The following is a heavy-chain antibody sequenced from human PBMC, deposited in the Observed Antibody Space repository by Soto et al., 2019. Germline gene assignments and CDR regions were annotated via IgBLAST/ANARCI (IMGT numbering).Heavy chain of an antibody. J-gene: IGHJ6*02. D-gene: IGHD3-3*01. CDR1: GFTFSSYW. V-gene: IGHV3-74*01. CDR2: INSGSSST. CDR3: AIDEPNYDFWRRGLDV. Sequence: EVQLVESGGGLVQPGGSLRLSCAASGFTFSSYWMHWVRQAPGKRLEWVSRINSGSSSTNYADSVKGRFTITRDNAKNTLYLQMNSLRAEDTAVYYCAIDEPNYDFWRRGLDVWGQGTTVSVSS.